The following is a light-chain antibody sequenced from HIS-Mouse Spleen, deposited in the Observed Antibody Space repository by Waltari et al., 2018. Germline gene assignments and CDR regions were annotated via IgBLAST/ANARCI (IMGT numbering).Light chain of an antibody. CDR3: AAWDDSLSGPV. Sequence: QSVLTQPPSASGTPGQRVTLSCSGRSSNIGRTYVSWYQQPPGTAPKLLIYRNKQRPSGVPDRFSGSKSGTSASLAISGLRSEDEADYYCAAWDDSLSGPVFGGGTKLTVL. J-gene: IGLJ3*02. V-gene: IGLV1-47*01. CDR2: RNK. CDR1: SSNIGRTY.